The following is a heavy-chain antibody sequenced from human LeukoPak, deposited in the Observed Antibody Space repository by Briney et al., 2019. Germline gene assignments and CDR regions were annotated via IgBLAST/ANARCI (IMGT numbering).Heavy chain of an antibody. J-gene: IGHJ5*02. CDR2: INPSGGST. Sequence: GASVKVSCKASRYTFTSYYMHWVRQAPGQGLEWMGIINPSGGSTSYAQKFQGRVTMTRDTSTSTVYMELSSLRSEDTAVYYCARLRGNTMVRGVRANWFDPWGQGTLVTVSS. CDR3: ARLRGNTMVRGVRANWFDP. D-gene: IGHD3-10*01. V-gene: IGHV1-46*01. CDR1: RYTFTSYY.